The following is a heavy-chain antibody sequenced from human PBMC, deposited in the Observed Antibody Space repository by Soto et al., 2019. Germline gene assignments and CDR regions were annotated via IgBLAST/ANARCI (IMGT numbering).Heavy chain of an antibody. J-gene: IGHJ4*02. CDR2: ISWDGGST. CDR1: GFTFDDYT. V-gene: IGHV3-43*01. CDR3: AKDGGSGSPVGYFDY. D-gene: IGHD1-26*01. Sequence: PGGSLRLSCAASGFTFDDYTMHWVRQAPGKGLEWVSLISWDGGSTYYADSVKGRFTISRDNSKNSLYLQMNSLRTEDTALYYCAKDGGSGSPVGYFDYWGQGTLVTVSS.